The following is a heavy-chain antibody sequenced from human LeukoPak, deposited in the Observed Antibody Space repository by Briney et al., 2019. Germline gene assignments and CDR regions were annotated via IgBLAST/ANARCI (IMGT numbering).Heavy chain of an antibody. V-gene: IGHV3-23*01. Sequence: PGGSLRLSCAASGFTFSSYAMSWVRQAPGKGLEWVSAISGSGGSTYYADSVKGRFTISRDNSKNTLYLQMNSLRAEDTAVYYCAKDSGCSSGWLHFDYWGQGTLVTVSS. CDR1: GFTFSSYA. D-gene: IGHD6-19*01. CDR3: AKDSGCSSGWLHFDY. J-gene: IGHJ4*02. CDR2: ISGSGGST.